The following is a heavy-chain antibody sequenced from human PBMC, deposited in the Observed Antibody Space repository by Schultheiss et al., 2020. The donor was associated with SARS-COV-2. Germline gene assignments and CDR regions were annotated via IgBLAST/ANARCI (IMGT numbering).Heavy chain of an antibody. CDR3: AGTVVREYFQH. CDR2: VSASDPTI. V-gene: IGHV3-48*03. CDR1: GFAFSSYE. J-gene: IGHJ1*01. Sequence: GGSLRLSCVASGFAFSSYEMNWVRQAPGKGLEWISYVSASDPTIYYADSVRGRFTISRDNAKKTVYLQMNSLRAEDTAVYYCAGTVVREYFQHWGQGTLVTVSS. D-gene: IGHD4-23*01.